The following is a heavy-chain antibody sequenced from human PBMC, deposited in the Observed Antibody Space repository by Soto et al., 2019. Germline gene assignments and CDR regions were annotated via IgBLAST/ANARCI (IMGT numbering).Heavy chain of an antibody. CDR1: GFTFSNYW. CDR3: PRGASSWNGIEF. D-gene: IGHD6-13*01. CDR2: INIDGSHR. Sequence: EVQLVESGGGLVQPGGSLRLSCAASGFTFSNYWMHWVRQAPGKGLEWVSRINIDGSHRDYADSVKGRFTISRDDAQNTLYVQMHGLRVEDTAVYYCPRGASSWNGIEFWGQGTLVTVAS. V-gene: IGHV3-74*01. J-gene: IGHJ4*02.